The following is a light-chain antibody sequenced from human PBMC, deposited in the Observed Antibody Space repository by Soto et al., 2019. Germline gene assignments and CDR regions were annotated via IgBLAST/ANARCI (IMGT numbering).Light chain of an antibody. CDR1: QSVSSSY. Sequence: EIVSTQSSGTLSLSPGERATHSCRASQSVSSSYLAWYQQKPCQAPRLLIYGTSSRATAIPDRFSGSGSGTDFTLTISRLEPEDFAVYYCQQYGSSSWTFGQGTKVDI. CDR3: QQYGSSSWT. CDR2: GTS. V-gene: IGKV3-20*01. J-gene: IGKJ1*01.